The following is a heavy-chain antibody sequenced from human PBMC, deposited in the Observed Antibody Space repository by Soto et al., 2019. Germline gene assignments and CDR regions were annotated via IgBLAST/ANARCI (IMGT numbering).Heavy chain of an antibody. CDR1: GSTFSSSA. Sequence: GGSLRLSCAASGSTFSSSAMTWVRQAPGKGLEWVSAISGSGSVTYYTSSVRGRITISRDNSRNTLYLQMNNLRAEDTAVYYCSRNTSGRQGSTLDIWGQGTMVTVSS. V-gene: IGHV3-23*01. D-gene: IGHD6-19*01. CDR3: SRNTSGRQGSTLDI. J-gene: IGHJ3*02. CDR2: ISGSGSVT.